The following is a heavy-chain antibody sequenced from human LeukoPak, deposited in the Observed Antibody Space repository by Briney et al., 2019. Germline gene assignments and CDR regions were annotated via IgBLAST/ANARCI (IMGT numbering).Heavy chain of an antibody. CDR3: ARDLLMVRPPNWFDP. D-gene: IGHD2-8*01. CDR1: GYTFTGYY. CDR2: INPNSGGT. J-gene: IGHJ5*02. V-gene: IGHV1-2*02. Sequence: GASVKVSCKASGYTFTGYYMHWVRQAPGQGLEWMGWINPNSGGTNYAQKFQGRVTMTRDTSISTAYMELSRLRSDDTAVYYCARDLLMVRPPNWFDPWGQGTLVTVSS.